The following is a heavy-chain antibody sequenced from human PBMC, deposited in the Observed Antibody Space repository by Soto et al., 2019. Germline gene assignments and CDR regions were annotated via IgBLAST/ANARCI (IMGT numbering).Heavy chain of an antibody. CDR1: GLPFSNFA. CDR3: ASGNPDV. V-gene: IGHV3-30*03. CDR2: ISGDGGTK. J-gene: IGHJ6*04. Sequence: QVRLVESGGGVVQPGTSLRLSCVASGLPFSNFAIPWFRKVQGRGLEWVAVISGDGGTKSYADSVKGRFTISRDNANRTMYLQMNSLRPVYSALYYCASGNPDVWGKGTTVTVAS.